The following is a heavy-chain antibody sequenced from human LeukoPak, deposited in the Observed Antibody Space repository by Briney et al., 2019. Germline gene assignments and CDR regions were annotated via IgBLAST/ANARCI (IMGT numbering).Heavy chain of an antibody. CDR3: AKDIGGSSGWYFDY. V-gene: IGHV3-7*03. D-gene: IGHD6-19*01. J-gene: IGHJ4*02. CDR2: IMEAGSET. Sequence: GGSLRLSCVASGFMFGDYVMTWVRQAPGKGLEWVATIMEAGSETFYEDSVKGRFTISRDNAKNSLYLQMNSLRAEDTALYYCAKDIGGSSGWYFDYWGQGTLVTVSS. CDR1: GFMFGDYV.